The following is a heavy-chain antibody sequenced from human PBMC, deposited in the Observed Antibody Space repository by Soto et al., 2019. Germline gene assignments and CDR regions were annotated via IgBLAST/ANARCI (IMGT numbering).Heavy chain of an antibody. CDR1: GGSISSSSYY. CDR3: ARYIRSIISGNFDY. CDR2: IYYSGST. V-gene: IGHV4-39*01. D-gene: IGHD3-10*01. J-gene: IGHJ4*02. Sequence: SETLSLTCTVSGGSISSSSYYWGWIRQPPGKGLEWIGSIYYSGSTYYNPSLKSRVTISVDTSKNQFSLKLSSVTAADTAVYYCARYIRSIISGNFDYWGQGTLVTVSS.